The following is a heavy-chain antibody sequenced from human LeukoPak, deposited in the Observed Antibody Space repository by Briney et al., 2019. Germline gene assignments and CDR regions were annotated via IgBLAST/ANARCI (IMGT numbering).Heavy chain of an antibody. V-gene: IGHV3-9*03. CDR3: AKGPDYDILTPIDY. Sequence: GGSLRLSCVASGFTFDDYAMHWVRHAPGKGLEWVSGISWNSGRRVYADSVKGRFTISRDNAKTSLYLQMNSLRAEDMALYYCAKGPDYDILTPIDYWGQGTLVTVSS. J-gene: IGHJ4*02. CDR2: ISWNSGRR. D-gene: IGHD3-9*01. CDR1: GFTFDDYA.